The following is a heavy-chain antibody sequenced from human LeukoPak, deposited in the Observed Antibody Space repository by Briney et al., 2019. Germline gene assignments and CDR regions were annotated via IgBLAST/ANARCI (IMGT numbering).Heavy chain of an antibody. Sequence: PGGSLRLSCAASGFTFSSYEMNWVRQAPGKGLEWVAMINQDGSEKYYVESVRGRFTISRDNAKSSLYLEMNSLTGEDTAVYYCARDAGKFAHNVLDYWGQGTLVTVSS. CDR1: GFTFSSYE. CDR2: INQDGSEK. V-gene: IGHV3-7*01. D-gene: IGHD3-10*01. CDR3: ARDAGKFAHNVLDY. J-gene: IGHJ4*02.